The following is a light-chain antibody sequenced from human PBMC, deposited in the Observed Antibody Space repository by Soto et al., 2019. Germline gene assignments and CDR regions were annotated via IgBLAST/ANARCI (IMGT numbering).Light chain of an antibody. J-gene: IGKJ1*01. V-gene: IGKV1-5*03. CDR1: QSINSW. Sequence: DIQMTPSPSTLSATLGDRVTITFRASQSINSWLAWYQQKPGKAPKLLIYKASSLQSGVPSRFSGSGSGTEFTLTISSLQPDDFATYYCQQYDSYWTFGQGTKVDIK. CDR3: QQYDSYWT. CDR2: KAS.